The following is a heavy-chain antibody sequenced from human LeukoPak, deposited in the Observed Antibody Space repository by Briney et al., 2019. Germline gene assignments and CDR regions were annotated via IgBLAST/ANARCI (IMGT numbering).Heavy chain of an antibody. CDR2: ISWNSGSI. J-gene: IGHJ4*02. CDR3: AKEHDSSGYYLKDGFDY. D-gene: IGHD3-22*01. CDR1: GFTFDDYA. Sequence: GGSPRLSCAASGFTFDDYAMHWVRQAPGKGLEWVSGISWNSGSIGYADSVKGRFTISRDNAKNSLYLQMNSLRAEDTALYYCAKEHDSSGYYLKDGFDYWGQGTLVTVSS. V-gene: IGHV3-9*01.